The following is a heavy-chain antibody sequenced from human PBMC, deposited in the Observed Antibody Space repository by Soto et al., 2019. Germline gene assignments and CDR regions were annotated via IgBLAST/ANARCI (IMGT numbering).Heavy chain of an antibody. V-gene: IGHV4-34*01. CDR1: CGSFSGYY. Sequence: PSETLSLTCAVYCGSFSGYYWSWIRQPPGKGLEWIGEINHSGSTNYNPSLKSRVTISVDTSKNQFSLKLSSVTAADTAVYYCARLPRFLEWFRRSYYFDYWGQGTLVTVSS. CDR2: INHSGST. J-gene: IGHJ4*02. CDR3: ARLPRFLEWFRRSYYFDY. D-gene: IGHD3-3*01.